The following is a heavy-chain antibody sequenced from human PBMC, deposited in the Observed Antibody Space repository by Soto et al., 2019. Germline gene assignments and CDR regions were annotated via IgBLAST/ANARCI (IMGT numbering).Heavy chain of an antibody. CDR2: ISSGGSII. J-gene: IGHJ4*02. V-gene: IGHV3-48*01. Sequence: PGGSLRLSCAASGSTFSTYSMTWVRQAPGKGLEWLSYISSGGSIIYYADSVKGRFTISRDNDKNSLYLQMNSLGAEDTAVYYCAKVDRGGDREINFDYWGLGTLVTVSS. D-gene: IGHD2-21*01. CDR1: GSTFSTYS. CDR3: AKVDRGGDREINFDY.